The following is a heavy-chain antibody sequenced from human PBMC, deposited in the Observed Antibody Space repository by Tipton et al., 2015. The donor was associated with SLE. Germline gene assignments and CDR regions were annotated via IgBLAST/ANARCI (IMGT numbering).Heavy chain of an antibody. CDR1: GDSLSGQY. CDR3: ARGCSSSTCEPFYFFGMDV. V-gene: IGHV4-34*01. Sequence: TLSLTCSVCGDSLSGQYWSWIRQPPGKGLEWIGEVFRGGSTNYSPSLESRVTITVDMSKNQFSLRLISVTAADTAVYYCARGCSSSTCEPFYFFGMDVWGQGTTVTVSS. J-gene: IGHJ6*02. D-gene: IGHD2-2*01. CDR2: VFRGGST.